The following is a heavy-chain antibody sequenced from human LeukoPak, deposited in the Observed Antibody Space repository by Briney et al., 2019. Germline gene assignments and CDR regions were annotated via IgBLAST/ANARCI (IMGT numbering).Heavy chain of an antibody. Sequence: SETLSLTCTVSGGSISRGGYYWSWIRQHPGKGLEYIGYIYYSGSIYYNPSLKSRVTISLDPSKNQFSLKLSSVTAADAAVYYCARDRGYSYGCDAFDIWGQGTMVTVSS. CDR2: IYYSGSI. CDR3: ARDRGYSYGCDAFDI. J-gene: IGHJ3*02. CDR1: GGSISRGGYY. D-gene: IGHD5-18*01. V-gene: IGHV4-31*03.